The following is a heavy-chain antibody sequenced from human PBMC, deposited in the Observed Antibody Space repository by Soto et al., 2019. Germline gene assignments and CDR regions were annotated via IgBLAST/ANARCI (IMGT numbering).Heavy chain of an antibody. CDR2: IDPSDSYT. D-gene: IGHD3-9*01. V-gene: IGHV5-10-1*01. CDR1: GYSFTSYW. Sequence: PGESLKISCKGSGYSFTSYWISWVRQMPGKVLEWMGRIDPSDSYTNYSPSFQGHVTISADKSISTAYLQWSSLKASDTAMYYCARSVYDILTGYSRYYYYGMDVWGQGXTVTVYS. J-gene: IGHJ6*02. CDR3: ARSVYDILTGYSRYYYYGMDV.